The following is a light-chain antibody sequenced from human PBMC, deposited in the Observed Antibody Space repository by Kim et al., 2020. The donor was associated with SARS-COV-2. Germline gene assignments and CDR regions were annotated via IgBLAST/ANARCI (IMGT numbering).Light chain of an antibody. CDR2: RAS. CDR3: RQYRYSPHT. J-gene: IGKJ2*01. Sequence: WCPGARVTLACTSRHTIGDNNVAWYQQRPGRAPRLLMWRASHRATDIPDKFSGSGSGTDFRLTISGLEPEDFAVYYCRQYRYSPHTFGQGTKLEIK. V-gene: IGKV3-20*01. CDR1: HTIGDNN.